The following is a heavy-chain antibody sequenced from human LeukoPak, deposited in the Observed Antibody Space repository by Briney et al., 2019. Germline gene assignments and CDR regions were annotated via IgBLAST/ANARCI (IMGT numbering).Heavy chain of an antibody. J-gene: IGHJ4*02. Sequence: GGSLRLSCAASGFTFSSYSMNWVRQAPGKGLEWVSSISSSSSYIYYADSVKGRFTISRDNSKNSLYLQMNSLRAEDTALYYCAKAGPAMAWTFDYWGQGTLVTVSS. CDR2: ISSSSSYI. D-gene: IGHD5-18*01. CDR3: AKAGPAMAWTFDY. CDR1: GFTFSSYS. V-gene: IGHV3-21*04.